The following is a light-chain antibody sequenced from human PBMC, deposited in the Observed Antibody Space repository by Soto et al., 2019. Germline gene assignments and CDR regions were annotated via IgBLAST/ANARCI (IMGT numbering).Light chain of an antibody. CDR2: DVS. CDR3: SSYTSSSVVV. Sequence: QSVLTQPASVSGSPGQSITISCTGTSSDVGGYNYVSWYQQHPGKGPKLMIYDVSNRPSGVSNRFSGSKSGNTASLTISGLQAEDEADYYCSSYTSSSVVVFGGGTKLTVL. V-gene: IGLV2-14*01. J-gene: IGLJ2*01. CDR1: SSDVGGYNY.